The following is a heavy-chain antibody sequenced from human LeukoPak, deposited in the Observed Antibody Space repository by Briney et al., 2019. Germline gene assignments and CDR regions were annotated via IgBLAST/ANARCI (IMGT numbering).Heavy chain of an antibody. CDR2: LSGSGGST. Sequence: HAGGSLRLSCAASGFTFSSYAMSWVRQAPGKGLEWVSALSGSGGSTYHADSVKGRFTISRDNSKNTLYLQMNSLRAEDTAVYYCAKSLQLWYWGQGTLVTVSS. V-gene: IGHV3-23*01. D-gene: IGHD4-11*01. CDR3: AKSLQLWY. J-gene: IGHJ4*02. CDR1: GFTFSSYA.